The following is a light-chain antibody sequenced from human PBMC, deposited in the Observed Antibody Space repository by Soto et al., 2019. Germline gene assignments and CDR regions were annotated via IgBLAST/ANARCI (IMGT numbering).Light chain of an antibody. J-gene: IGKJ3*01. Sequence: DIQMTQSPSSLSASVGDRVTITCQARQDVRKYLSWYQQKARKAPKLLIYDASNLETGVPSRFSGSGSGTDFTFTISSLQPEDIATYYCQQRHNLPHTFGPGTKVDIK. CDR3: QQRHNLPHT. CDR1: QDVRKY. V-gene: IGKV1-33*01. CDR2: DAS.